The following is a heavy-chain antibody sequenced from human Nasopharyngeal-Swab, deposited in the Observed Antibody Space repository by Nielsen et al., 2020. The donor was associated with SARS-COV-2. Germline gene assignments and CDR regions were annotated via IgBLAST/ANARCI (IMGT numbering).Heavy chain of an antibody. V-gene: IGHV4-39*01. CDR2: IYYSGST. J-gene: IGHJ4*02. D-gene: IGHD6-19*01. Sequence: WIRQPPGKGLEWIGSIYYSGSTYYNPSLKSRVTISVDTSKNRFSLKLSSVTAADTAVYYCARVVAVAGTRRYFDYWGQGTLVTVSS. CDR3: ARVVAVAGTRRYFDY.